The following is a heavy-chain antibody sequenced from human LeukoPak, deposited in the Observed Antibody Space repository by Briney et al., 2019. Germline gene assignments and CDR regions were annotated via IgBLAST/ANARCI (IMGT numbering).Heavy chain of an antibody. J-gene: IGHJ5*02. CDR1: GDSISTYY. CDR2: ISTRGNT. D-gene: IGHD6-6*01. Sequence: SETLSLTCTVSGDSISTYYWNWIRRSPRKGLEWIGYISTRGNTNYNPSLKSRVTISVDTSKNQFSLRLSSVTAADTAVYFCARQLNIAARRWFDPWGQGTLVTVSP. V-gene: IGHV4-4*09. CDR3: ARQLNIAARRWFDP.